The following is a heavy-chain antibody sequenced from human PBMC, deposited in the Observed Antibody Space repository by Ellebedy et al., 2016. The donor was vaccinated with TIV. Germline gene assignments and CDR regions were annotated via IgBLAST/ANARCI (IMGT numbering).Heavy chain of an antibody. CDR1: GFTFSSYS. J-gene: IGHJ6*02. CDR3: ARLNIPDYYGMDV. D-gene: IGHD2/OR15-2a*01. V-gene: IGHV3-21*01. Sequence: PGGSLRLSCAASGFTFSSYSMNWVRQAPGKGLEWVSSISSGSSYIYSADSVKGRFTISRDNAKNSLYLQMNSLRAEDTAEYYCARLNIPDYYGMDVWGQGTTVTVSS. CDR2: ISSGSSYI.